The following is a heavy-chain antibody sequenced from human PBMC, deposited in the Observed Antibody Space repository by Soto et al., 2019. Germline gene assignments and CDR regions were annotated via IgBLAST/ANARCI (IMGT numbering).Heavy chain of an antibody. J-gene: IGHJ4*02. D-gene: IGHD6-19*01. Sequence: DVQLLESGGALVQPGESLRLSCAASGFPFSSYAMTWVRQAPGKGLEWVSTIAISGITTFYADSVRGRFTISRDNPGNTLYLQMNNLGVEDTGIYYCAKRFAPSGSGWDSWGQGTLVTVS. CDR3: AKRFAPSGSGWDS. V-gene: IGHV3-23*01. CDR2: IAISGITT. CDR1: GFPFSSYA.